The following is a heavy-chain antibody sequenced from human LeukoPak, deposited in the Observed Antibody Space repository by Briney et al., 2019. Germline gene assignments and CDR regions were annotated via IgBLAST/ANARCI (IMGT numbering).Heavy chain of an antibody. CDR3: AKDMLDPGMAAAGGIDP. CDR2: ISWSSGSI. V-gene: IGHV3-9*01. J-gene: IGHJ5*02. CDR1: GFTFDDYA. D-gene: IGHD6-13*01. Sequence: PGGSLRLSCAASGFTFDDYAMHWVRQAPGKGLEWVSGISWSSGSIGYADSVKGRFTISRDNAKNSLYLQMNSLRAEDTALYYCAKDMLDPGMAAAGGIDPWGQGTLVTVSS.